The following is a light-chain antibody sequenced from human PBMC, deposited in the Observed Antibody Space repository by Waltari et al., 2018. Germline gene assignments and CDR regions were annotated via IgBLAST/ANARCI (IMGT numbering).Light chain of an antibody. Sequence: SYELTQPPSVSVSPGQTTTITCSGDKLGNKFICWYQQKPGQSPVLVIYQDYKRPSGIPWRFSCSNSGNTATLTISETQSMDEADYYCQAWDSIVVFGGGTKLTVL. V-gene: IGLV3-1*01. J-gene: IGLJ2*01. CDR3: QAWDSIVV. CDR2: QDY. CDR1: KLGNKF.